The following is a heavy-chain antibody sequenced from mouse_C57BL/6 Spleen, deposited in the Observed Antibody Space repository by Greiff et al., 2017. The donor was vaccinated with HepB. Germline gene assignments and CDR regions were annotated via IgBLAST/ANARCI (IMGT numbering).Heavy chain of an antibody. V-gene: IGHV1-85*01. D-gene: IGHD2-5*01. J-gene: IGHJ4*01. CDR3: ARGQIYSNYDAMDY. CDR2: IYPRDGST. Sequence: QVQLKESGPELVKPGASVKLSCKASGYTFTSYDINWVKQRPGQGLEWIGWIYPRDGSTKYNEKFKGKATLTVDTSSSTAYMELHSLTSEDSAVYFCARGQIYSNYDAMDYWGQGTSVTVSS. CDR1: GYTFTSYD.